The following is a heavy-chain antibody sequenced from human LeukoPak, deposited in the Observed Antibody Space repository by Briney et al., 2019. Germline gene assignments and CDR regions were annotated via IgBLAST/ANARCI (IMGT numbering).Heavy chain of an antibody. CDR2: MNPNSGNT. Sequence: GASVKVSCKASGYTFTSYGISWVRQAPGQGLEWMGWMNPNSGNTGYAQKFQGRVTMTRNTSISTAYMELSSLRSEDTAVYYCARGSRGSSGSYFRNHYYYMDVWGKGTTVTISS. V-gene: IGHV1-8*02. J-gene: IGHJ6*03. CDR1: GYTFTSYG. CDR3: ARGSRGSSGSYFRNHYYYMDV. D-gene: IGHD3-10*01.